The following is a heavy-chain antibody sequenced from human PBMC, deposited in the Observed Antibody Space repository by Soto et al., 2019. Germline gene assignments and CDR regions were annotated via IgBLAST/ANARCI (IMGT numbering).Heavy chain of an antibody. CDR1: GFTFRSYG. Sequence: GGSLRLSCAASGFTFRSYGMHWVRQAPGKELEWVAVIWYDGNIKYYADPEKGRFTVSRDNSKNTLYLQMNSLRAEGTAVYYCARDRSRYCSSSTCHGALDYWGQGTLVTVSS. CDR2: IWYDGNIK. J-gene: IGHJ4*02. CDR3: ARDRSRYCSSSTCHGALDY. D-gene: IGHD2-2*01. V-gene: IGHV3-33*01.